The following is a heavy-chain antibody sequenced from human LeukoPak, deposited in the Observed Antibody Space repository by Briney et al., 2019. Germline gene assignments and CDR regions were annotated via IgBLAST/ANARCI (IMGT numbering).Heavy chain of an antibody. CDR3: ARGCGGDCFDAFDI. CDR1: GGSFSGYY. Sequence: SETLSLTCAVYGGSFSGYYWSWIRQPPGKGLEWIGSIYYSGSTYYNPSLKSRVTISVDTSKNQFSLKLSSVTAADTAVYYCARGCGGDCFDAFDIWGQGTMVTVSS. V-gene: IGHV4-34*01. J-gene: IGHJ3*02. D-gene: IGHD2-21*02. CDR2: IYYSGST.